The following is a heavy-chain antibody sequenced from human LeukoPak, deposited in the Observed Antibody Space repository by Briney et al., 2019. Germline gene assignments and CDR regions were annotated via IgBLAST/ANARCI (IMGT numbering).Heavy chain of an antibody. D-gene: IGHD3-10*01. CDR3: ARGGAPGFYFDY. CDR1: GFTFSSYA. Sequence: PGRSLRLSCAASGFTFSSYAMHWVRQAPGKGLEWVAVISYDGSNKYYADSVKGRSTISRDNSKNTLYLQMNSLRAEDTAVYYCARGGAPGFYFDYWGQGTLVTVSS. V-gene: IGHV3-30-3*01. CDR2: ISYDGSNK. J-gene: IGHJ4*02.